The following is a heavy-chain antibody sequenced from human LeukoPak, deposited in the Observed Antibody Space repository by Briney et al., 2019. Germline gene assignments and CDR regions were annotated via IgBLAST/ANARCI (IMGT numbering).Heavy chain of an antibody. Sequence: PSETLSLTCTVSGGSISSYYWSWIRQPPGKGLEWIGYIYYSGSTNYNPSLKSRVTISVDTSKNQFSLKLSSVTAADTAVYYCARLSYYYDSSGYPYYFDYWGRGTLVTVSS. CDR1: GGSISSYY. D-gene: IGHD3-22*01. J-gene: IGHJ4*02. CDR2: IYYSGST. CDR3: ARLSYYYDSSGYPYYFDY. V-gene: IGHV4-59*08.